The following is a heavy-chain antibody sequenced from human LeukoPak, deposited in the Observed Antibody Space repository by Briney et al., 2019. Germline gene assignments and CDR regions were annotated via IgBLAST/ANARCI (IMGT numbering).Heavy chain of an antibody. V-gene: IGHV3-66*01. J-gene: IGHJ4*02. CDR2: IFSDGST. D-gene: IGHD6-13*01. CDR1: GFTVSNNY. CDR3: ARDSEQQLVLGAFDI. Sequence: GGSLRLSCVASGFTVSNNYMSWVRQAPGKGLEWVSVIFSDGSTYYTDSVKGRFTISRDNSKNTLYLQMNSLRAEDTAVYYCARDSEQQLVLGAFDIWGQGTLVTVSS.